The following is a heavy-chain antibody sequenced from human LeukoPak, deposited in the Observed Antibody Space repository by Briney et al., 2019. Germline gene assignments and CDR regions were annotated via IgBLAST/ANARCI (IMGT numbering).Heavy chain of an antibody. J-gene: IGHJ4*02. CDR1: GFTFSSYS. Sequence: GGSLRLSCAASGFTFSSYSMTWVRQAPGKGLEWVSSISGSSSYIYYADSVQGRFTISRDNAKNSLYLQMNSLRAEDTAVYYCAKDLVSQRGVGSSEKVDYWGQGTLVTVSS. CDR2: ISGSSSYI. V-gene: IGHV3-21*01. D-gene: IGHD3-10*01. CDR3: AKDLVSQRGVGSSEKVDY.